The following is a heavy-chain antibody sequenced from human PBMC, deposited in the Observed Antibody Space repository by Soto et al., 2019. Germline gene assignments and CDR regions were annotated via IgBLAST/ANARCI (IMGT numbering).Heavy chain of an antibody. CDR1: GGIFSNYV. J-gene: IGHJ4*02. CDR3: ARRYYNSSGYFDY. V-gene: IGHV1-69*01. CDR2: IIPIFGTG. Sequence: QVQLVQSGAEVKKPGSSVKVACKASGGIFSNYVLNWVRQAPGQGLEWMGGIIPIFGTGNYAQKFQGRVKITADESTTTASMELRGLRSDDTAVYYCARRYYNSSGYFDYWGQGTLVTVSS. D-gene: IGHD3-22*01.